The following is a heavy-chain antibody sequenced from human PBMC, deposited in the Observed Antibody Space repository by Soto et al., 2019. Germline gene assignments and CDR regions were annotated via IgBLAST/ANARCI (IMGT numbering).Heavy chain of an antibody. Sequence: SETLSLTCTFSGASVTNGIFYWSWIRQAPGKGLEWIGNIYFSGSARYNPSFTSRVSFSMDTSKNQFSLSLNYVTDADTAVYYCARETSYGGNLDVFDLWGPGTMVT. V-gene: IGHV4-61*01. CDR3: ARETSYGGNLDVFDL. D-gene: IGHD4-17*01. CDR2: IYFSGSA. CDR1: GASVTNGIFY. J-gene: IGHJ3*01.